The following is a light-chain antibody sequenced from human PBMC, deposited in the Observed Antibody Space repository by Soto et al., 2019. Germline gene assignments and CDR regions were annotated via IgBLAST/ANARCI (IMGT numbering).Light chain of an antibody. Sequence: QSGLTQTASVSGSPGQSITMSCTGSRSDVGGYNLVSWYQQHPGKAPKLLISDDNKRHSGVSDRFSGSKSGNTASLTISGLQDEDEGDYYCSSYAGRITLVFGGGTQLTVL. CDR2: DDN. CDR3: SSYAGRITLV. J-gene: IGLJ2*01. CDR1: RSDVGGYNL. V-gene: IGLV2-23*01.